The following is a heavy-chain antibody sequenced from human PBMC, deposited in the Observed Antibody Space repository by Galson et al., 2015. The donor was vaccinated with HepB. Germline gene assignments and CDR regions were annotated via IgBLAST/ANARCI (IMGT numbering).Heavy chain of an antibody. CDR2: IKRDGSEK. CDR1: GFTLSSYW. J-gene: IGHJ4*02. Sequence: SLRLSCAASGFTLSSYWVGWVRQAPGKGLEWVANIKRDGSEKYYVDSVKGRFTVSRDNAKNSLYLQMNSLRAEDTAIYYCARWLQLYGGQGTLVTVSS. V-gene: IGHV3-7*03. CDR3: ARWLQLY. D-gene: IGHD5-24*01.